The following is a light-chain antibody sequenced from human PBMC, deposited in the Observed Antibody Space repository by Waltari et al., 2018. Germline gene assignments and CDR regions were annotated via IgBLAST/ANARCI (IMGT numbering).Light chain of an antibody. CDR3: QTGGHGTWV. Sequence: QLVLTQSPSASASLGASVKLTCTLSSGHSSNVIAWLQQQPEKGPRYLMKVNSDGSPRKGDEIPDRFSGSSSGAERYLTISNRQSEDEADYYCQTGGHGTWVFGGGTKLTVL. J-gene: IGLJ3*02. CDR2: VNSDGSP. CDR1: SGHSSNV. V-gene: IGLV4-69*01.